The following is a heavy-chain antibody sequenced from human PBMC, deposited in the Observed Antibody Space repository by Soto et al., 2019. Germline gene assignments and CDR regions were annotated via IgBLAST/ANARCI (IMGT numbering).Heavy chain of an antibody. J-gene: IGHJ4*02. V-gene: IGHV1-69*01. Sequence: QVQLVQSGAEVKKPGSSVKVSCKASGGTFSSYAISWVRQAPGQGLEWMGGIIPIFGTANYAQTFQGRVTITADESTSKAYMELSSVRSEDTAVYYCARHYGDYSHAFEYWGQGTLVTVSS. CDR3: ARHYGDYSHAFEY. CDR2: IIPIFGTA. CDR1: GGTFSSYA. D-gene: IGHD4-17*01.